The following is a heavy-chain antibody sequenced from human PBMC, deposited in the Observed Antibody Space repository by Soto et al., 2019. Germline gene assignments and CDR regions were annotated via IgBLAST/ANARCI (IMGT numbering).Heavy chain of an antibody. CDR1: GASITSYY. CDR2: MYYSGST. Sequence: SETLSLTCTVSGASITSYYWSWIRQSPGKGLEWIGNMYYSGSTNYNPSLKSRVTISVDTSNNQLSLNLWSVTAAVTAVYYCARVGAAAVWLNWFDPWGQRTPVTVSS. D-gene: IGHD6-13*01. J-gene: IGHJ5*02. V-gene: IGHV4-59*01. CDR3: ARVGAAAVWLNWFDP.